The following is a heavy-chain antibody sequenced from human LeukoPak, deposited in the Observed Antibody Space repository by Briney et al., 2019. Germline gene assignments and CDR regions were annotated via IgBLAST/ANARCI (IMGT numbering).Heavy chain of an antibody. CDR2: IVVGSGNT. D-gene: IGHD5-18*01. V-gene: IGHV1-58*02. CDR3: ASLSAMVP. J-gene: IGHJ5*02. Sequence: SVKVSCKASGFTFTNSAMQWVRQARGQRLEWIGRIVVGSGNTDYAQRFQERVTISRDMSTSTAYMELSSLRSEDTAVYYCASLSAMVPWGQGTLVTVSS. CDR1: GFTFTNSA.